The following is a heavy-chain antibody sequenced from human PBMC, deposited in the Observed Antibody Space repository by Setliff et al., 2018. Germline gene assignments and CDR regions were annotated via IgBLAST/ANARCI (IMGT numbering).Heavy chain of an antibody. Sequence: PGGSLRLSCAASGFTFSSFWMSWVRQSPGKGLEWVANINQDGSGKYYVDSVKGRFTISRDNAKNSLYLQMNSLRGDDTAFYYCARDLEVAVASGHCFDPWGQGTLVTVSS. CDR1: GFTFSSFW. J-gene: IGHJ5*02. V-gene: IGHV3-7*03. CDR2: INQDGSGK. D-gene: IGHD6-19*01. CDR3: ARDLEVAVASGHCFDP.